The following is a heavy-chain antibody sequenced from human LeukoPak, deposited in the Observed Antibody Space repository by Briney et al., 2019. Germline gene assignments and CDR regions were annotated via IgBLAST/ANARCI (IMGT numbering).Heavy chain of an antibody. CDR3: AKDLLMAGDHPSLDY. CDR1: GFTFSSYA. CDR2: ISGSGGST. J-gene: IGHJ4*02. Sequence: PGGSLKLSCAASGFTFSSYAMSWVRQAPGKGLEWVSAISGSGGSTYYADSVKGRFTISRDNSKNTLYLQMNSLRAEDTAVYYCAKDLLMAGDHPSLDYWGQGTLVTVSS. D-gene: IGHD6-19*01. V-gene: IGHV3-23*01.